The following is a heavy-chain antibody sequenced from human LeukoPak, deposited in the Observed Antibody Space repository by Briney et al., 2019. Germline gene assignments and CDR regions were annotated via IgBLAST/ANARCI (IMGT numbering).Heavy chain of an antibody. V-gene: IGHV3-30-3*01. CDR3: ARDRADSLDY. D-gene: IGHD2-21*01. CDR1: GFTFSSYA. Sequence: GGSLRLSCAASGFTFSSYAMHWVRQAPCKGLEWVAVISYDGSNKYYADSVKGRFTISRDNSKNTLYLQMNSLRAEDTAVYYCARDRADSLDYWGQGTLVTVSS. J-gene: IGHJ4*02. CDR2: ISYDGSNK.